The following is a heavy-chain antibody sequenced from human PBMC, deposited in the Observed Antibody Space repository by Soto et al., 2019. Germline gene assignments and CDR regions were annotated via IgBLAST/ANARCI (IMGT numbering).Heavy chain of an antibody. CDR2: ISSSGSTI. D-gene: IGHD3-22*01. CDR3: ARTPLLIRYDSSGFLDPEATRGRPHYYYYGMDV. V-gene: IGHV3-11*01. Sequence: KPGGSLRLSCAASGFTLSDYYMSWIRQAPGKGLEWVSYISSSGSTIYYADSVKGRFTIPRNNAKNSLYLQMNSLRAEDAAVYYCARTPLLIRYDSSGFLDPEATRGRPHYYYYGMDVWGQGTTVTVSS. J-gene: IGHJ6*02. CDR1: GFTLSDYY.